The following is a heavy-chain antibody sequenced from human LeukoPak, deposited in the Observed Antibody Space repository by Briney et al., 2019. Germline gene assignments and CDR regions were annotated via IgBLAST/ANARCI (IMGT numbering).Heavy chain of an antibody. CDR1: GFTFDEHA. D-gene: IGHD2-15*01. V-gene: IGHV3-9*01. Sequence: GGSLRLSCAGSGFTFDEHAMHWVRQAPGKGLEWVSGISWNSGSIAYADSVKGRFTISRDNAKNLLFLQMSSLRAADTALYYCVKGHCSSSSCFPNYYYYMDVWGTGTTVPVSS. J-gene: IGHJ6*03. CDR3: VKGHCSSSSCFPNYYYYMDV. CDR2: ISWNSGSI.